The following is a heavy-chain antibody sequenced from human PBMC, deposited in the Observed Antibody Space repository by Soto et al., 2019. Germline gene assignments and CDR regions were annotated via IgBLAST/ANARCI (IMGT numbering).Heavy chain of an antibody. CDR3: ARAGCDGGSCYNLVGLSYGMDG. J-gene: IGHJ6*02. D-gene: IGHD2-15*01. Sequence: QVQLVESGGAVVQPGRSLRLSCAASGFTFSSYAMYWVRQAPGKGLEWVAVISYDGNNKYYADSVKGRFTISRDNSKNTLYLQINSLRAEDTAVYYCARAGCDGGSCYNLVGLSYGMDGGGQGTTVTVSS. V-gene: IGHV3-30-3*01. CDR1: GFTFSSYA. CDR2: ISYDGNNK.